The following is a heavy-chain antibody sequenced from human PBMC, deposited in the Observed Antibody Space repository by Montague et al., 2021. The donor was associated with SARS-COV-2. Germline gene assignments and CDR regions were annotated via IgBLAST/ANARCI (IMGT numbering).Heavy chain of an antibody. CDR1: SGSLRNYY. Sequence: SETLSLTCAVNSGSLRNYYWSWIRQPPGKGLEWIGEIRLPGGTNYDPSLKGRVTISLDTSNNHVSLNLNFVTTADTAVYFCARAGSQRFFEFWGRGTLVTVSS. CDR2: IRLPGGT. CDR3: ARAGSQRFFEF. V-gene: IGHV4-34*01. J-gene: IGHJ2*01. D-gene: IGHD1-1*01.